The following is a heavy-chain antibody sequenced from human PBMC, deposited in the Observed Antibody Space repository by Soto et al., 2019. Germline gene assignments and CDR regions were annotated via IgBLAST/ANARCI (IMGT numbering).Heavy chain of an antibody. J-gene: IGHJ3*02. CDR3: ARDYDWGFAI. CDR2: ISSTSNTK. CDR1: GFTFSRYS. Sequence: PGGSLRLSCAASGFTFSRYSMNWVRQAPGKGLEWVSYISSTSNTKKYADSVKGRFTISRDNAKNSMNLQMNSLRDEDTAVYYCARDYDWGFAIWGQGTMVPVSS. V-gene: IGHV3-48*02. D-gene: IGHD7-27*01.